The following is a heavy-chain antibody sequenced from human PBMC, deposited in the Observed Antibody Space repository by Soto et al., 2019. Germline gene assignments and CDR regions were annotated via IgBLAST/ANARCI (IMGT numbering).Heavy chain of an antibody. J-gene: IGHJ4*02. CDR1: GFTFSSYA. CDR3: AKVDDSYGMGGFDY. D-gene: IGHD5-18*01. V-gene: IGHV3-23*01. CDR2: ISGSGGST. Sequence: GGSLRLSCAASGFTFSSYAMSWVRQAPGKGLEWVSAISGSGGSTYYADPVKGRFTISRDNSKNTLYLQMNSLRAEDTAVYYCAKVDDSYGMGGFDYWGQGTLVTVSS.